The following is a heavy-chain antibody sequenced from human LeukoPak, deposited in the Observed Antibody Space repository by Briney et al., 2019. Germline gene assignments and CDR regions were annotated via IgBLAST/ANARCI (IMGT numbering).Heavy chain of an antibody. Sequence: ASVKVSCKASGGTFSSYAISWVRQAPGQGLEWMGGIIPIFGTANYAQKFQGRVTITADESTSTAYMELSSLRSEDTAVYYCARVGNWSYVTFDIWGQGTMVTVSS. V-gene: IGHV1-69*13. CDR3: ARVGNWSYVTFDI. CDR2: IIPIFGTA. CDR1: GGTFSSYA. D-gene: IGHD1-7*01. J-gene: IGHJ3*02.